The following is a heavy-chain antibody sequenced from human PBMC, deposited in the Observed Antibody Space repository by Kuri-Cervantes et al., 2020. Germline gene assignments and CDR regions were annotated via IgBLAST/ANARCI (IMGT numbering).Heavy chain of an antibody. CDR2: ISAYNGNT. D-gene: IGHD6-19*01. V-gene: IGHV1-18*01. CDR1: GYTFTSYG. CDR3: ARERSSGWYFDY. Sequence: ASVKVSCKASGYTFTSYGISWVRQAPGQGLEWMGWISAYNGNTNYAQKLQGRVTMTTDTSTSTAYMELSSLRSEDTAVYYCARERSSGWYFDYWGQGTLVTVSS. J-gene: IGHJ4*02.